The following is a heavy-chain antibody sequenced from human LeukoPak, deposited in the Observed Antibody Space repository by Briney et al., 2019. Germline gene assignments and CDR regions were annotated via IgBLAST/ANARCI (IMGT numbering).Heavy chain of an antibody. CDR1: GYSFTSYW. D-gene: IGHD2-15*01. CDR3: ARERAGGYCSGGSCPNWFDP. Sequence: GESLRISCKGPGYSFTSYWISWVRQMPGKGLEWMGRIDPSDSYTNYSPSFQGHVTISADKSISTAYLQWSSLKASDTAMYYCARERAGGYCSGGSCPNWFDPWGQGTLVTVSS. CDR2: IDPSDSYT. J-gene: IGHJ5*02. V-gene: IGHV5-10-1*01.